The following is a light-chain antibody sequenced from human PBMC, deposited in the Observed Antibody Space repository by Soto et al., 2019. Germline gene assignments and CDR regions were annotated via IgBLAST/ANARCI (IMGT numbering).Light chain of an antibody. Sequence: QSALTQPASVSGSPGQSITISCTGTTSDIGDYNYVSWYQQHAGKAPKLMIYHVSDRPSGVSTRFSGSKSGNTASLTISGLQAEDEADYYCSSYTSSNTSVFGPGTKGHRP. V-gene: IGLV2-14*01. J-gene: IGLJ1*01. CDR3: SSYTSSNTSV. CDR2: HVS. CDR1: TSDIGDYNY.